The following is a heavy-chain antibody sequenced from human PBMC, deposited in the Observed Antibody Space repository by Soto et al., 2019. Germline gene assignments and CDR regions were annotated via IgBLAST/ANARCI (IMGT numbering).Heavy chain of an antibody. CDR1: GFTFSSYG. V-gene: IGHV3-30*18. Sequence: GGSLRLSCAASGFTFSSYGMHWVRQAPGKGLEWVAVISYDGSNKYYADSVKGRFTISRDNSKNTLYLQMNSLRAEDTAVYYCAKDPGYMDVWGKGTTVTVSS. CDR2: ISYDGSNK. J-gene: IGHJ6*03. CDR3: AKDPGYMDV. D-gene: IGHD3-10*01.